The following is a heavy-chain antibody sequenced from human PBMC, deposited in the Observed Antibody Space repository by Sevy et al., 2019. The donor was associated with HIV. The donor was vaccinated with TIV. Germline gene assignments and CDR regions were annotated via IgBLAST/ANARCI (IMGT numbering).Heavy chain of an antibody. CDR3: ARGPPHSSDNFYVGDR. CDR1: GFTFTNHW. V-gene: IGHV3-74*01. J-gene: IGHJ4*02. Sequence: GGSLRLSCAASGFTFTNHWMHWVRQAPGRGLVWVSRINTDGSSTSYADSVKGRFTISRDNAKNTLFLQMNSLRVEDTAVFYCARGPPHSSDNFYVGDRWGQGALVTVSS. D-gene: IGHD3-16*01. CDR2: INTDGSST.